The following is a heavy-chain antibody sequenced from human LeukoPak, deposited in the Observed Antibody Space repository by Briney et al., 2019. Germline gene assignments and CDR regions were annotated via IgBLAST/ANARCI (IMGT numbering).Heavy chain of an antibody. D-gene: IGHD3-16*01. J-gene: IGHJ4*02. Sequence: GGSLRLSCAASGFTFSSYAMSWVRQAPGKGLEWVSAISGSGGSTYYADSVKGRFTISRDNSRDTLYLQMNSLRAEDTAVYYCAKGYYDYVWGSYYFDYWGQGTLVAVSS. CDR3: AKGYYDYVWGSYYFDY. CDR1: GFTFSSYA. CDR2: ISGSGGST. V-gene: IGHV3-23*01.